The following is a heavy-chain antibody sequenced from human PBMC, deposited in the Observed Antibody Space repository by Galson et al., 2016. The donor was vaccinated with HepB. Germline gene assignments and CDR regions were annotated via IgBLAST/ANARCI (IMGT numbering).Heavy chain of an antibody. CDR1: GDSVSSNSAA. Sequence: CAISGDSVSSNSAAWNWIRQSPSRGLEWLGRTFYRSKWHNEYAVSVQSRISIKSDTSKNQFSLQLNSVSPEDTAVYYCARDPGWQYRDSGSYLGWFEPWGREPWSPSPQ. V-gene: IGHV6-1*01. CDR3: ARDPGWQYRDSGSYLGWFEP. D-gene: IGHD1-26*01. J-gene: IGHJ5*02. CDR2: TFYRSKWHN.